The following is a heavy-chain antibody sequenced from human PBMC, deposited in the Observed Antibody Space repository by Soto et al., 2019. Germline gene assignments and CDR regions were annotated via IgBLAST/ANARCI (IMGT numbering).Heavy chain of an antibody. D-gene: IGHD6-19*01. J-gene: IGHJ4*02. CDR1: GYTFTSYG. Sequence: QVQLVQSGAEVKKPGASVKVSCKASGYTFTSYGISWVRQAPGQGLEWMGWISAYNGNTNYAQKLQGRVTMTTDTSTSTAYMELRSVRSDDTAVYYCARDGRGHSSGWYRDYFDYWGQGTLVTVSS. CDR3: ARDGRGHSSGWYRDYFDY. V-gene: IGHV1-18*01. CDR2: ISAYNGNT.